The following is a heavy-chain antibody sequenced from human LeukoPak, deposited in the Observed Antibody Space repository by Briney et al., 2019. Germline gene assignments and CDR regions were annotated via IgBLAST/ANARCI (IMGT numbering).Heavy chain of an antibody. Sequence: ASVKVSCKASGYTFTSYDINWVRRATGQGLEWMGWMNPNSGNTGYAQKFQGRVTITRNTSISTAYMELSSLRSEDTAVYYCARTLGYDFWSGPFDYWGQGTLVTVSS. CDR1: GYTFTSYD. V-gene: IGHV1-8*03. CDR3: ARTLGYDFWSGPFDY. D-gene: IGHD3-3*01. J-gene: IGHJ4*02. CDR2: MNPNSGNT.